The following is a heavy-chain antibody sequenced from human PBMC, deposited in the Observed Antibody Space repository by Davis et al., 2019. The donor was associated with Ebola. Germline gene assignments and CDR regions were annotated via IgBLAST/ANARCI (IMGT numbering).Heavy chain of an antibody. Sequence: PGGSLRLSCAASGFTFRTYAMIWVRQAPGKGLEWVSAISGSADNTYYGDSVKGRFTISRDNSKNTLYLQMNSLRAEDTAVYYCAKRKTGGQGAFHWGQGTLVTVSS. CDR2: ISGSADNT. V-gene: IGHV3-23*01. CDR3: AKRKTGGQGAFH. CDR1: GFTFRTYA. J-gene: IGHJ4*02. D-gene: IGHD2-15*01.